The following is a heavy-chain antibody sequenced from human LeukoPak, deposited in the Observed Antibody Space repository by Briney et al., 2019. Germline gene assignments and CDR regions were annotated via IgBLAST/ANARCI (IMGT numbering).Heavy chain of an antibody. CDR2: ITSDASTT. V-gene: IGHV3-74*01. D-gene: IGHD1-26*01. J-gene: IGHJ4*02. CDR1: GFDFSMYW. Sequence: GGSLRLSCAASGFDFSMYWMQWFRQAPGKGLVWVSRITSDASTTTYADSVKGRFTISRDNAKNTLVLQMNSLRAEDTAVYFCATDADGPGATSDYWGQGTLVTVSS. CDR3: ATDADGPGATSDY.